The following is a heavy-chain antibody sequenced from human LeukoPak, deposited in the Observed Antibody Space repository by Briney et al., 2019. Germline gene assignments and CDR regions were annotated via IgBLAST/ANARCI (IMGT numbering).Heavy chain of an antibody. CDR1: GYTFTSYY. D-gene: IGHD3-9*01. V-gene: IGHV1-46*01. CDR2: INPSGGST. CDR3: ARGREVLRYFGWLLYPNY. Sequence: GASVKVSCKASGYTFTSYYMHWVRQAPGQGLEWMGIINPSGGSTSYAQKFQGRVTMTRNTSISTAYMELSSLRSEDTAVYYCARGREVLRYFGWLLYPNYWGQGTLVTVSS. J-gene: IGHJ4*02.